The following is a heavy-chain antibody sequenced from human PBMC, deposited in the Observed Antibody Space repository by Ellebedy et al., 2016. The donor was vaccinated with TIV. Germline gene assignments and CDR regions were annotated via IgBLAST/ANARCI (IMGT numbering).Heavy chain of an antibody. Sequence: GESLKISCAASGFTFSDHYMDWVRQAPGKGLEWVGRAKNKVNSYTTEYAPSVKGRFAISRDDSQNSVYLQMNSLKTEDTAVYYCARVSANVGPFDFWGQGALVTVSS. D-gene: IGHD2-8*01. J-gene: IGHJ4*02. CDR3: ARVSANVGPFDF. CDR1: GFTFSDHY. V-gene: IGHV3-72*01. CDR2: AKNKVNSYTT.